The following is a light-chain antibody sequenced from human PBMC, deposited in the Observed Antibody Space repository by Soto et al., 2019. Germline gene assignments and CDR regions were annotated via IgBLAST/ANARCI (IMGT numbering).Light chain of an antibody. Sequence: EIVMTQSPPTLSVSPGERATLSCRASQSVSSNLAWYQQKPGQAPRLLIYGASTRATGIPARFSGSGSGTDFTLTISSLQSEDSAVYYCQQYNSWPPYTFGQGTKLEIK. V-gene: IGKV3-15*01. J-gene: IGKJ2*01. CDR1: QSVSSN. CDR2: GAS. CDR3: QQYNSWPPYT.